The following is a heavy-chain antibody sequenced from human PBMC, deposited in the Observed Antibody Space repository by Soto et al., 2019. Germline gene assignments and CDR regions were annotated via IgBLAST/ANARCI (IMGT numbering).Heavy chain of an antibody. Sequence: QVQLVESGGGVVQPGRSLRLSCAASGFTFSSYGMHWVRQAPGKGLEWVAVISYDGSNKDYADSVKGRFTISRDNSKNPLYLKMNGLRAEDTAVYYCAKAMYYDMFTARYYYYGMDVWGQGTTVTVSS. CDR2: ISYDGSNK. CDR3: AKAMYYDMFTARYYYYGMDV. D-gene: IGHD3-9*01. J-gene: IGHJ6*02. CDR1: GFTFSSYG. V-gene: IGHV3-30*18.